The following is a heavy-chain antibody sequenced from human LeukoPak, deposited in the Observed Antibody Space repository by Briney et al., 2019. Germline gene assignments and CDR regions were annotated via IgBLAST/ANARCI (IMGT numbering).Heavy chain of an antibody. CDR1: GFTFSSYS. V-gene: IGHV3-21*01. CDR2: ISGGSSYI. J-gene: IGHJ4*02. CDR3: ARVRDSSAWNIGFDY. Sequence: GSLRLSCAASGFTFSSYSMNWVRQAPGKGLEWVSGISGGSSYIYYADSVKGRFTISRDNAKNSLYLQMNSLRVEDTAVYYCARVRDSSAWNIGFDYWGQGTLVTVSP. D-gene: IGHD6-19*01.